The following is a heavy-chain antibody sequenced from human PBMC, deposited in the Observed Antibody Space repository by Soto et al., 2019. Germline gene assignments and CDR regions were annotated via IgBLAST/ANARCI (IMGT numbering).Heavy chain of an antibody. J-gene: IGHJ4*02. D-gene: IGHD6-19*01. Sequence: SETLSLTCTVSGGSISSSSYYWGWIRQPPGKGLEWIGSIYYSGSTYYNPSLKSRVTISVDTSKNQFSLKLSSVTAADTAVYYCVIHAVHSSGFTDYWGQGTLVTVSS. CDR2: IYYSGST. CDR1: GGSISSSSYY. V-gene: IGHV4-39*01. CDR3: VIHAVHSSGFTDY.